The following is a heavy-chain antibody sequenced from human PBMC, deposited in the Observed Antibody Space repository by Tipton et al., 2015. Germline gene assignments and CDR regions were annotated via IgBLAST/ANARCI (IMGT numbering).Heavy chain of an antibody. J-gene: IGHJ6*02. CDR3: ARDLEHGMDA. Sequence: TLSLTCTVSGGSVTSGSYYWSWIRQPPGKGLEWIGYISYTDGAHYNPALKSRVTISVDTSKNQFSLTLNSVAAADTAVYYCARDLEHGMDAWGHGTTVTVSS. D-gene: IGHD5-24*01. CDR2: ISYTDGA. V-gene: IGHV4-61*01. CDR1: GGSVTSGSYY.